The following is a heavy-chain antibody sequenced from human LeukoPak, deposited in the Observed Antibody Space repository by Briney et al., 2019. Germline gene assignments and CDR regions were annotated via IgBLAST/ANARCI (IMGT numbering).Heavy chain of an antibody. CDR2: ISDSGSTA. V-gene: IGHV3-23*01. J-gene: IGHJ5*02. CDR3: AKVDYYDSSGNYPNWFDP. Sequence: GGSLRLSCVASTFTFSSYAMNWVRQAPGKGLEWVSVISDSGSTAYYADSVKGRFTISRDNSKNTLYLQMNSLRAEDTAVYYCAKVDYYDSSGNYPNWFDPWGQGTLVTVSS. CDR1: TFTFSSYA. D-gene: IGHD3-22*01.